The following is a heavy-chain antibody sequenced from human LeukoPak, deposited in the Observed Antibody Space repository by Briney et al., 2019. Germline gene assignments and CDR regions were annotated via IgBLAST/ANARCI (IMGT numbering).Heavy chain of an antibody. Sequence: QSGGPLRLSCAASGFTFDDYAMHRVRQAPGKGLERVSYISSSSSTIYYADSVKARFTISRDNAKNSLYLQMNSLSAEDTAVYYCACDRYYDFWSGSDWGQGTLVTVSP. V-gene: IGHV3-48*01. CDR3: ACDRYYDFWSGSD. CDR1: GFTFDDYA. J-gene: IGHJ4*02. CDR2: ISSSSSTI. D-gene: IGHD3-3*01.